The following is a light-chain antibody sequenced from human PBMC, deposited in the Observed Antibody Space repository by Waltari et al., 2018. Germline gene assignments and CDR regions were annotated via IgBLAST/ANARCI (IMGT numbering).Light chain of an antibody. CDR3: AAWDDSLSGRV. Sequence: QSVLTQPPSASGTPGQRVPISCSGTRSNIGSNYLSWYQQLPGTAPKLLIYRNNQRPSGVPDRFSGSKSGTSASLAISGLRSEDEADYYCAAWDDSLSGRVFGGGTKVTVL. CDR1: RSNIGSNY. V-gene: IGLV1-47*01. CDR2: RNN. J-gene: IGLJ3*02.